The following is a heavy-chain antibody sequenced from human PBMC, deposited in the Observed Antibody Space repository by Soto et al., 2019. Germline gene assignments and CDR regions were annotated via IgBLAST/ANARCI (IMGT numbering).Heavy chain of an antibody. Sequence: QGQLVQSGVEGKKPGASVKVSCKASGYTFTDYGISWVRQAPGQGLEWMGWISAYNGNTNYAQNLQDRVTMTTDTSTSTAYMELRSLRSDDTAVYYCARDRSTHDYWGQGTLIAVSS. J-gene: IGHJ4*02. CDR2: ISAYNGNT. D-gene: IGHD1-1*01. CDR1: GYTFTDYG. CDR3: ARDRSTHDY. V-gene: IGHV1-18*01.